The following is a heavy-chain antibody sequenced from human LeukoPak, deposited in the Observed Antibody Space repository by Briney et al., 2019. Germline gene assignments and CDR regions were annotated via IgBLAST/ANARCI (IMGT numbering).Heavy chain of an antibody. Sequence: GGSLRLSCAASGFTFDDYAMHWVRQAPGKGLEWVSGISWNSGSIGYADSVKGRFTISRDNAKNSLYLQMNSLRAEDMALYYCAKEARRDCSGGNCYRYFDLWGRGTLVTVSS. CDR3: AKEARRDCSGGNCYRYFDL. V-gene: IGHV3-9*03. CDR2: ISWNSGSI. J-gene: IGHJ2*01. D-gene: IGHD2-15*01. CDR1: GFTFDDYA.